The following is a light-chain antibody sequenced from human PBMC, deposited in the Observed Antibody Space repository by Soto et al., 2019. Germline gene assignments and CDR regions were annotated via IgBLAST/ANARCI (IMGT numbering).Light chain of an antibody. J-gene: IGLJ3*02. CDR3: QTLGTGIRKV. Sequence: QAVVTQSPSASASLGASVKLTCTLSSGHSSYAIAWHQQQPEKGPRYLMKLNSDGSHSKGDGIPDRFSGSSSGAERYLTISSLQSEDEADYYCQTLGTGIRKVFGGGTKLTVL. V-gene: IGLV4-69*01. CDR2: LNSDGSH. CDR1: SGHSSYA.